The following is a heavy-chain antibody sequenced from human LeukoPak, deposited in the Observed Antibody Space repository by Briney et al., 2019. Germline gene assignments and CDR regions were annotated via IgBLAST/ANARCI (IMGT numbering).Heavy chain of an antibody. CDR2: IYTSGST. CDR1: GGSISSYY. D-gene: IGHD6-13*01. J-gene: IGHJ3*01. Sequence: QPSETLSLTCTVSGGSISSYYWSWIRQPAGKGLEWIGRIYTSGSTNYNPSLKSRVTISVDKSKNQFSLNLNSVTAADTAVYYCAREKRIAVAGRDVFDVWGQGTMVTVSS. V-gene: IGHV4-4*07. CDR3: AREKRIAVAGRDVFDV.